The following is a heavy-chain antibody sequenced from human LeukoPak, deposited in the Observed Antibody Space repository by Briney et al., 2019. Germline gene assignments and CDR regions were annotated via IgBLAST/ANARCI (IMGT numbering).Heavy chain of an antibody. Sequence: GGSLRLSCAASGFTLSSYGMHWVRQAPGKGLEWVAVIWYDGSNKYYADSVKGRFTISRDNSKNTLYLQMNSLRAEDTAVYYCARDYYDILTANRQTKSSYFDYWGQGTLVTVSS. CDR3: ARDYYDILTANRQTKSSYFDY. J-gene: IGHJ4*02. CDR1: GFTLSSYG. D-gene: IGHD3-9*01. CDR2: IWYDGSNK. V-gene: IGHV3-33*01.